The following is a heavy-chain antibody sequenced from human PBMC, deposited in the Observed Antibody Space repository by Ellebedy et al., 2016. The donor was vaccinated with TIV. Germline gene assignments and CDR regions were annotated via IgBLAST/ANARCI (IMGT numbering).Heavy chain of an antibody. CDR1: GFTFSSYA. J-gene: IGHJ4*02. CDR2: ISGSGGST. CDR3: AKNEGSGSYDLTDY. V-gene: IGHV3-23*01. D-gene: IGHD3-10*01. Sequence: GESLKISCAASGFTFSSYAMSWVRQAPGKGLEWVSAISGSGGSTYYADSVKGRFTISRDNSKNTLYLQMNSLRAEDTAVYYCAKNEGSGSYDLTDYWGQGTLVTVSS.